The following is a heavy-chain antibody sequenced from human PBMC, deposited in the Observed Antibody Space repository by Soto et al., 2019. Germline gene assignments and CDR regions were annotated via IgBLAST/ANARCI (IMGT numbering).Heavy chain of an antibody. CDR1: GFTFSSYA. V-gene: IGHV3-30-3*01. J-gene: IGHJ4*02. CDR2: ISYDGSNK. Sequence: ESGGGVVQPGRSLRLSCAASGFTFSSYAMHWVRQAPGKGLEWVAVISYDGSNKYYADSVKGRFTISRDNSKNTLYLQMNSLRAEDTAVYYCARDKLRRYFDYWGQGTLVTVSS. CDR3: ARDKLRRYFDY.